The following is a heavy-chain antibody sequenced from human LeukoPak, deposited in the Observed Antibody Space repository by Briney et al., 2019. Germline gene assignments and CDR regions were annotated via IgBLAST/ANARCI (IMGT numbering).Heavy chain of an antibody. Sequence: PSETLSLTCTVSGGSISSYYWSWIRQPPGKGLEWIGYIYYSGSTNYNPSPKSRVTISVDTSKNQFSLKLSSVTAADTAVYYCASSIGGRAGYYWNYFDSWGQGTLVTVSS. V-gene: IGHV4-59*12. D-gene: IGHD3-22*01. CDR3: ASSIGGRAGYYWNYFDS. J-gene: IGHJ4*02. CDR1: GGSISSYY. CDR2: IYYSGST.